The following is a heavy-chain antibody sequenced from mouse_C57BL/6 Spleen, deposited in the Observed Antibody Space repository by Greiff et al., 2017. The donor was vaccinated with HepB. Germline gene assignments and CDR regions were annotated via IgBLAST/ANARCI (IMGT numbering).Heavy chain of an antibody. J-gene: IGHJ4*01. CDR3: ARFDGPSYYAMDY. D-gene: IGHD3-1*01. CDR1: GYTFTDYY. V-gene: IGHV1-19*01. Sequence: VQLQQSGPVLVKPGASVKMSCKASGYTFTDYYMNWVKQSHGKSLEWIGVINPYNGGTSYNQKFKGKATLTVDKSSSTAYMELNSLTSEDSAVYYCARFDGPSYYAMDYWGQGTSVTVSS. CDR2: INPYNGGT.